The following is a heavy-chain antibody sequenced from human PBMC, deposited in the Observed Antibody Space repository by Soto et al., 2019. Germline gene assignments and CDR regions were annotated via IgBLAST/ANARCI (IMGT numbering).Heavy chain of an antibody. Sequence: QITLKESGPTLVEPTQTLAVTCTFSELSLNTSGVGVGWIRQPPGEALEWLALIYWDDDKRYSPSLKSRLTITKVTSNNQVVLTMTNMDPVDTATYYCVHSHVLRWFGFDSWGQGTLVIVPS. D-gene: IGHD3-10*01. CDR2: IYWDDDK. V-gene: IGHV2-5*02. J-gene: IGHJ4*02. CDR1: ELSLNTSGVG. CDR3: VHSHVLRWFGFDS.